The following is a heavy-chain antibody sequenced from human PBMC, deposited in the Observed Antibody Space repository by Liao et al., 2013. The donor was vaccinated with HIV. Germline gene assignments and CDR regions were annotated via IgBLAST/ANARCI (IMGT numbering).Heavy chain of an antibody. CDR1: GGSISSYY. V-gene: IGHV4-59*01. CDR3: ARGVQWLGNWYLDL. J-gene: IGHJ2*01. Sequence: QVQLQESGPGVVKPSETQSLTCTVSGGSISSYYWSWIRQPPGKGLEWIGYISKTGRTNFNASLKSRVTISVDTSKNQLSLKFNSMTAADTAVYYCARGVQWLGNWYLDLWGRGTWSLSPQ. CDR2: ISKTGRT. D-gene: IGHD6-19*01.